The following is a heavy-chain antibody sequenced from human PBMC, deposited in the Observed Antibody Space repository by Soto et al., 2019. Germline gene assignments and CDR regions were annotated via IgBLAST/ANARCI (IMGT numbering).Heavy chain of an antibody. CDR1: GLDFRNND. V-gene: IGHV3-30*18. J-gene: IGHJ4*02. Sequence: QVQLVESGGGVIQPGRSLRLSCAASGLDFRNNDMHWVRQAPGKGLEWVAVISHDSRNIFYGDSVKGRFTGSSDNSKNTLYLEMKSLGAGDTAVYFCAKLVDKTLDDFWGLGTLGVVSS. CDR3: AKLVDKTLDDF. CDR2: ISHDSRNI. D-gene: IGHD3-10*01.